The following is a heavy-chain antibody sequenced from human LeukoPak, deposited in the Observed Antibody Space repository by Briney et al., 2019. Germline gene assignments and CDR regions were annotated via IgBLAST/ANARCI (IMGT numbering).Heavy chain of an antibody. CDR2: IYHSGST. CDR3: ARLKGYGDWYFDL. J-gene: IGHJ2*01. CDR1: GGSISSSNW. Sequence: PSETLSLTCAVSGGSISSSNWWSWVRQPPGKGLEWIGEIYHSGSTNYNPSLKSRVTISVDKSKNEFSLKLSSVTAADTAVYYCARLKGYGDWYFDLWGRGTLVTVSS. V-gene: IGHV4-4*02. D-gene: IGHD4-17*01.